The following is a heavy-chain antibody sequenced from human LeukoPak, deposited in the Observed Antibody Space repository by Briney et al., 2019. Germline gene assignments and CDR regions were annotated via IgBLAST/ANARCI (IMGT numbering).Heavy chain of an antibody. J-gene: IGHJ6*02. Sequence: ASVKVSCKASGYTFTSYAMHWVRQARGQRLGWMGWMNAGKGNTKYSQKFQGRVTITRDTSASTAYMELSSLRSEDTAVYYCASQGYCTNGVCYTSSYYGMDVWGQGTTVTVSS. D-gene: IGHD2-8*01. V-gene: IGHV1-3*01. CDR1: GYTFTSYA. CDR2: MNAGKGNT. CDR3: ASQGYCTNGVCYTSSYYGMDV.